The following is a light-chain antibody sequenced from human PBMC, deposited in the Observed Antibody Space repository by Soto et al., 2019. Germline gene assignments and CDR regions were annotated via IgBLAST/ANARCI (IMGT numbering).Light chain of an antibody. CDR1: QGIRSA. J-gene: IGKJ1*01. V-gene: IGKV1-6*01. Sequence: AIQLTQSPSSLSSSVGDRVTITCRASQGIRSALGWYQQKPGKVPKLLIYAASTLQSVVPSRFSGSGSGTDFTLTISSLQPEDFATYYCLLDFSYFWAFGQGTKVEVK. CDR2: AAS. CDR3: LLDFSYFWA.